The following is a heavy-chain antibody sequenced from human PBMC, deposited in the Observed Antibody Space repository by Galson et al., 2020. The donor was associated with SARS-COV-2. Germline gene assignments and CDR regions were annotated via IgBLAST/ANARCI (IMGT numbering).Heavy chain of an antibody. CDR2: IHYSGST. CDR3: ARGRITIIVVSHPFDY. J-gene: IGHJ4*02. Sequence: SETLSLNCTVSGGSISSGGYYCSWIRQHPGKGLEWIGYIHYSGSTYSNPPLKSRVTISVDTSKNQFSLKLSSVTAADTAVYYCARGRITIIVVSHPFDYWGQGTLVTVSS. V-gene: IGHV4-31*03. D-gene: IGHD3-22*01. CDR1: GGSISSGGYY.